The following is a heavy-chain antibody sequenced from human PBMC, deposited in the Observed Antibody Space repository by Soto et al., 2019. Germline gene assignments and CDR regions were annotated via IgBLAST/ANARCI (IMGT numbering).Heavy chain of an antibody. Sequence: GASVKVSCKASGYTFTGYYMHWVRQAPGQGLEWMGWINPNSGGTNYAQKFQGWVTMTRDTSISTAYMELSRLRSDDTAVYYCARGQDIVVVPAALGNWFDPWGQGTLVTVSS. D-gene: IGHD2-2*01. CDR3: ARGQDIVVVPAALGNWFDP. V-gene: IGHV1-2*04. J-gene: IGHJ5*02. CDR1: GYTFTGYY. CDR2: INPNSGGT.